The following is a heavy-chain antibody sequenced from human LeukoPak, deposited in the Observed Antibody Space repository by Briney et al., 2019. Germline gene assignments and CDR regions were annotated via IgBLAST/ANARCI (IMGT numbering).Heavy chain of an antibody. J-gene: IGHJ4*01. CDR2: IGGRDGGT. CDR3: AKWGDYDFLTGYYDSDY. V-gene: IGHV3-23*01. Sequence: GASLRLSCAASGFFFSNYAMSWVCHGPRKGLEWVSAIGGRDGGTYYADSVKGRFTVSRDDPKNTLYLQMNTLRVEDTAVYYCAKWGDYDFLTGYYDSDYWGHGTLVTVSS. CDR1: GFFFSNYA. D-gene: IGHD3-9*01.